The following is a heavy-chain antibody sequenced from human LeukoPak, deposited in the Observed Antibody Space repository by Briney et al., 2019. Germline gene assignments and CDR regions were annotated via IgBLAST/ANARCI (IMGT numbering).Heavy chain of an antibody. D-gene: IGHD3-10*01. Sequence: GGSLRLSCAASRFTFDDYGMSWVRQAPGKGLEWVSGINWNGGSTGYADSVKGRFTISRDNAKNSLYLQMNSLRAEDTAVYYCARDTIMVRGTNYYYYYYMDVWGKGTTVTISS. J-gene: IGHJ6*03. CDR1: RFTFDDYG. V-gene: IGHV3-20*04. CDR2: INWNGGST. CDR3: ARDTIMVRGTNYYYYYYMDV.